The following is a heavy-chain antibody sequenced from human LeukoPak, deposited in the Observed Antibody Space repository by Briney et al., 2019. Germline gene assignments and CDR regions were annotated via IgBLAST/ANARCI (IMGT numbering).Heavy chain of an antibody. CDR1: GGSFSGYY. CDR2: INHSGST. CDR3: AREVNRYSSSWYVTVSQYYYYYYGMDV. V-gene: IGHV4-34*01. J-gene: IGHJ6*02. D-gene: IGHD6-13*01. Sequence: SETLSLTCAVYGGSFSGYYWSWIRQPPGKGLEWIGEINHSGSTNYNPSLKSRVTISVDTSKNQFSLKLSSVTAADTAVYYCAREVNRYSSSWYVTVSQYYYYYYGMDVWGQGTTVTVSS.